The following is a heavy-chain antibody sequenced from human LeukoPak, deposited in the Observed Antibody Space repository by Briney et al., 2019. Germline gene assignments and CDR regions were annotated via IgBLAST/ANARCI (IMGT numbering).Heavy chain of an antibody. CDR1: GFTFSSYT. CDR2: IVTGRDV. Sequence: GGSLRLSCAASGFTFSSYTINWVRQAPGKGLEWVSSIVTGRDVNYADSVKGRFTISGDSAKNSLYLQMNSLRAEDAAVYYCVRDKPGIAAPDVWGKGTTVTVSS. CDR3: VRDKPGIAAPDV. J-gene: IGHJ6*04. V-gene: IGHV3-21*01. D-gene: IGHD6-13*01.